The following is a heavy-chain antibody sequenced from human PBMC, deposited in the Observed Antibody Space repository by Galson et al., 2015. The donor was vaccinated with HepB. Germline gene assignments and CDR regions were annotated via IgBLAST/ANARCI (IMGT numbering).Heavy chain of an antibody. D-gene: IGHD4-17*01. J-gene: IGHJ5*02. Sequence: SVKVSCKASGGTFSSYAISWVRQAPGQGLEWMGGIIPIFGTANYAQKFQGRVTITADESTSTAYMELSSLRSEDTAVYYCARAHPSDYGDPNWFDPWGQGTLVTVSS. CDR1: GGTFSSYA. V-gene: IGHV1-69*13. CDR2: IIPIFGTA. CDR3: ARAHPSDYGDPNWFDP.